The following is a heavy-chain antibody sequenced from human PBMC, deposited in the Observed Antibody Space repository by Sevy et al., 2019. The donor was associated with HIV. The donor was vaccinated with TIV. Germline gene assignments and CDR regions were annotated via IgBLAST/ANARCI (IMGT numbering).Heavy chain of an antibody. D-gene: IGHD6-13*01. Sequence: SLTCAVYGGSFSGYYWSWIRQPPGKGLEWIGEINHSGSTNYNPSLKSRVTISVDTSKNQFSLKLSSATAADTAVYYCARVQYSSSWARYYYYMDVCGKGTTVTVSS. CDR1: GGSFSGYY. V-gene: IGHV4-34*01. CDR2: INHSGST. CDR3: ARVQYSSSWARYYYYMDV. J-gene: IGHJ6*03.